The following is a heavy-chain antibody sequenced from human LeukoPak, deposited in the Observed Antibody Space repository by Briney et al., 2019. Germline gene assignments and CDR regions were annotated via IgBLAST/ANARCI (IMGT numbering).Heavy chain of an antibody. CDR2: ISSSGSTI. J-gene: IGHJ6*03. Sequence: GGSLRLSCAASGFTFSSYEMNWVRQAPGKGLEWVSYISSSGSTIYYADSVKGRFTISRDNFKNTLYLQMNSLRAEDTAVYYCARGGFPVFYYYIDVWGKGTTVTISS. D-gene: IGHD2-21*01. CDR3: ARGGFPVFYYYIDV. CDR1: GFTFSSYE. V-gene: IGHV3-48*03.